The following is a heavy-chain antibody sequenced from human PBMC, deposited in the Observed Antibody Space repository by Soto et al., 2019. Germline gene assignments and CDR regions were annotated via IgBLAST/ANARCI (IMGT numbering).Heavy chain of an antibody. D-gene: IGHD3-22*01. V-gene: IGHV5-51*01. Sequence: GESLTISWKGSGYSFTSYWIGWVRQMPGKRLEWTRIIFPGDSETRYSPSFQGQDTISADKTISTAYLPRSSLKTSDSAMYYWARCDGSGAPGYYYYGMDVWGQGTTVTVSS. J-gene: IGHJ6*02. CDR3: ARCDGSGAPGYYYYGMDV. CDR1: GYSFTSYW. CDR2: IFPGDSET.